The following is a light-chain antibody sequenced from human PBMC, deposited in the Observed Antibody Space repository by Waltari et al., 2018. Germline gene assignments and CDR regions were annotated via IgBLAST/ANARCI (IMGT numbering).Light chain of an antibody. Sequence: QSALTQPRSVSGSPGQSVAISCTGTSSDVGGYNYVSWYQQHPGKAPNLMIYDVTGRPSGVPDRFSGSKSGNTASLTVSGLQAEDEADYYCCSFAAGDAYVFGTGTKVSVL. J-gene: IGLJ1*01. CDR3: CSFAAGDAYV. CDR2: DVT. V-gene: IGLV2-11*01. CDR1: SSDVGGYNY.